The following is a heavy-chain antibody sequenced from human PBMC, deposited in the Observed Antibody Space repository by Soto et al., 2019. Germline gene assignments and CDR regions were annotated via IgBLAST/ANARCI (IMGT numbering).Heavy chain of an antibody. CDR3: ARESEDLTSNFDY. J-gene: IGHJ4*02. CDR1: GVSISSYY. CDR2: VFYNEIT. V-gene: IGHV4-59*01. Sequence: SETLSLTCAVSGVSISSYYWRWIRQPPGKGLEWIGYVFYNEITNYSPSLKGRVSMSMEMSTNHLSLEVRSVTAADTAVYYCARESEDLTSNFDYWGQGTLVTVSS.